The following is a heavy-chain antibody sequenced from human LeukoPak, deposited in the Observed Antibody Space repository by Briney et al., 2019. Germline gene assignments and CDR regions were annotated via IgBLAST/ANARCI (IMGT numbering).Heavy chain of an antibody. CDR1: GYSFASYW. J-gene: IGHJ4*02. D-gene: IGHD1-26*01. CDR2: IYPGDSDT. Sequence: GESLKISCKGSGYSFASYWIAWVRQMPGKGLEWMGFIYPGDSDTRYSPSFQGQVTISADKSINTAYLQWSSLKASDTAMYYCARQTSQRLGADWDYWGQGTLVTVSS. CDR3: ARQTSQRLGADWDY. V-gene: IGHV5-51*01.